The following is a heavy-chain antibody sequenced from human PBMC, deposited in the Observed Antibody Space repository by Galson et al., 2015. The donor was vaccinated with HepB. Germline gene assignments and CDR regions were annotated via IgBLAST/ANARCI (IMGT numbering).Heavy chain of an antibody. V-gene: IGHV3-23*01. D-gene: IGHD1-26*01. Sequence: LRLSCAASGFIFSNYAMSWVRQAPGKGLEWVSVISGSGSTTYYADSVKGRFTVSRDNSKNTLYLQMNSLRAGDTAVYYCATERGGSYSNRLDYWGQGTLVTVSS. CDR2: ISGSGSTT. J-gene: IGHJ4*02. CDR3: ATERGGSYSNRLDY. CDR1: GFIFSNYA.